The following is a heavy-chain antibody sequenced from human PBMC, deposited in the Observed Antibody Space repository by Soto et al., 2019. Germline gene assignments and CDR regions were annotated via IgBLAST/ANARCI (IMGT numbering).Heavy chain of an antibody. CDR2: ISGSGGST. Sequence: GGSLRLSCAASGFTFSSYAMSWVRQAPGKGLEWVSAISGSGGSTYYADSVKGRFTISRDNSKNTLYLQMNSLRAEDTAVYYCAKDRGYSGSDLYFVYWREGLLVTVAS. V-gene: IGHV3-23*01. J-gene: IGHJ4*02. CDR1: GFTFSSYA. CDR3: AKDRGYSGSDLYFVY. D-gene: IGHD5-12*01.